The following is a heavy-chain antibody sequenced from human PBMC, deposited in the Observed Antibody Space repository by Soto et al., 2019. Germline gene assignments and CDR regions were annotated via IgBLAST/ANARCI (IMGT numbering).Heavy chain of an antibody. J-gene: IGHJ6*02. CDR3: TKGPNWNYYYYGVDV. V-gene: IGHV4-4*07. D-gene: IGHD1-20*01. CDR2: VYSSGAT. Sequence: PSETLSLTCTVSGDSVSNYYWCWIRQPAGRGLEWIGRVYSSGATNYNPSLNGRVTMSVDTSRNQFSLRLSSVTAADTAIYYCTKGPNWNYYYYGVDVWGQGTAVTVSS. CDR1: GDSVSNYY.